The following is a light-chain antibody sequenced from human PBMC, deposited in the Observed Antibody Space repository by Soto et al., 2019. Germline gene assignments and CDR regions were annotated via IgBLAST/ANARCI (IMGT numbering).Light chain of an antibody. V-gene: IGKV3-15*01. J-gene: IGKJ2*01. CDR3: QQYNNWPPYT. CDR1: QSVSSN. CDR2: GAS. Sequence: EIVMTQSPATLSVSPGERATLSCRASQSVSSNLGWYQQKPGQAPRLLIYGASTRATGNPARFSGSGSGTEFTLTISSLQSEDFAVYYCQQYNNWPPYTFGQGTKLEIK.